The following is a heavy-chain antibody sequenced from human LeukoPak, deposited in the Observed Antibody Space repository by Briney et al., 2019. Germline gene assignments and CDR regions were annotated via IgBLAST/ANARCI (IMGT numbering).Heavy chain of an antibody. V-gene: IGHV4-31*03. D-gene: IGHD4-11*01. CDR2: IYYSGST. CDR1: GGSISSGGYY. J-gene: IGHJ4*02. CDR3: TRGGSVTTDY. Sequence: SETLSLTCTVSGGSISSGGYYWSWIRQHPGKGLEWIGYIYYSGSTYYNPSLKSRVTISVDTSKNQFSLKLSSVTAADTAVYYCTRGGSVTTDYWGQGTLVTVSS.